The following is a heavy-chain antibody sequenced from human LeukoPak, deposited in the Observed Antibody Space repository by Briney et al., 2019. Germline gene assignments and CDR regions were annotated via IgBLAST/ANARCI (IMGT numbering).Heavy chain of an antibody. CDR3: ARRLSGSYLD. CDR1: GGSISSYY. V-gene: IGHV4-59*08. J-gene: IGHJ4*02. D-gene: IGHD1-26*01. Sequence: SETLSLTCTVSGGSISSYYWSWIRQPPGKELEWIGYIYYSGNTNYNPSLNSRVTISVDTSKNQFSLKLSSVTAADTAVYYCARRLSGSYLDWGQGTLVTVSS. CDR2: IYYSGNT.